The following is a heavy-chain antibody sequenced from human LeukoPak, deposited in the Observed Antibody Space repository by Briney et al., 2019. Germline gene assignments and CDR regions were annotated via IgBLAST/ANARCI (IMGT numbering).Heavy chain of an antibody. J-gene: IGHJ4*02. V-gene: IGHV4-39*01. CDR3: ARHSSAARPNFDY. D-gene: IGHD6-6*01. CDR2: IYYSGTT. Sequence: PSETLSLICTVSGGSISGSNYYWGWIRQPPGKGLEWIGSIYYSGTTYYNPSLKSRVTISVDTSKNQFSLEVTSMTAADTAVYYCARHSSAARPNFDYWGQGTLVTVSS. CDR1: GGSISGSNYY.